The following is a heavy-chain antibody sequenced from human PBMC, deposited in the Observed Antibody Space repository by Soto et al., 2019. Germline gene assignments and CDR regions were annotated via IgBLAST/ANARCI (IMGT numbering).Heavy chain of an antibody. Sequence: GGSLRLSCAASGFTFSDYYMSWIRQAPGKGLEWVSYISSSGSTIYYADSVKGRFTISRDNAKNSLYLQMNSLRAEDTAVYYCASEGFYYDDSSGYSHDAFDIWGQGTMVTVSS. CDR3: ASEGFYYDDSSGYSHDAFDI. CDR2: ISSSGSTI. V-gene: IGHV3-11*01. D-gene: IGHD3-22*01. J-gene: IGHJ3*02. CDR1: GFTFSDYY.